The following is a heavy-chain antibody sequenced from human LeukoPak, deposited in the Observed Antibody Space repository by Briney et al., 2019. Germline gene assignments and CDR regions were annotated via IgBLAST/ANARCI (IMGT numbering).Heavy chain of an antibody. CDR3: ARDSGGALDQ. J-gene: IGHJ4*02. CDR2: IKRDESEK. CDR1: GFTFSSYW. D-gene: IGHD3-16*01. V-gene: IGHV3-7*03. Sequence: GGSLRLSCTASGFTFSSYWMAWVRQAPGNGLEWAANIKRDESEKYYADSVKGRFTISRDNAKNSLYLQMNSLSAEDSAVYYCARDSGGALDQWGQGTLVTVSS.